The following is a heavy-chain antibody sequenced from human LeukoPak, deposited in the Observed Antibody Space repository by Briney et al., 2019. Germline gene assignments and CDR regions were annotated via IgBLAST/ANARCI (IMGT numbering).Heavy chain of an antibody. CDR2: ISSSSSYI. V-gene: IGHV3-21*01. Sequence: PGGSLRLSCAASGITLRTHWMSWVRQAPGKGLEWVSSISSSSSYIYYADSVKGRFTISRDNAKNSLYLQMNSLRAEDTAVYYCARGNWNGAYFDYWGQGTLVTVSS. J-gene: IGHJ4*02. D-gene: IGHD1-1*01. CDR3: ARGNWNGAYFDY. CDR1: GITLRTHW.